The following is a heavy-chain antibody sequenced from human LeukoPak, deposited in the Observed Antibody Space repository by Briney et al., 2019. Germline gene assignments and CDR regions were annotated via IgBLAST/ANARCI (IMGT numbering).Heavy chain of an antibody. V-gene: IGHV3-23*01. CDR3: AKGLVGYYDSSGYYPDY. J-gene: IGHJ4*02. D-gene: IGHD3-22*01. CDR2: ISGSGGST. CDR1: GFTFSSYA. Sequence: GGSLRLSCAASGFTFSSYAMSWVRQAPGKGLEWVSAISGSGGSTYYADSVKGRFTISRDNSKNTLYLQMNSLRAEDTAVYYCAKGLVGYYDSSGYYPDYWGQGTLVTVSS.